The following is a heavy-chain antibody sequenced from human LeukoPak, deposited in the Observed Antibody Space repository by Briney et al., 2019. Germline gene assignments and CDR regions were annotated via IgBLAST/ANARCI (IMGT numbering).Heavy chain of an antibody. D-gene: IGHD3-22*01. CDR2: ISSSSSTI. CDR1: GFTFSSYS. J-gene: IGHJ6*02. Sequence: PGGSLRLSCAAPGFTFSSYSMNWVRQAPGKGLEWVSYISSSSSTIYYADSVKGRFTISRGNAKNSLYLQMNGLRAEDTAVYYCARDVDSSGYYILPLYYYYYYGMDVWGQGTTVTVSS. V-gene: IGHV3-48*04. CDR3: ARDVDSSGYYILPLYYYYYYGMDV.